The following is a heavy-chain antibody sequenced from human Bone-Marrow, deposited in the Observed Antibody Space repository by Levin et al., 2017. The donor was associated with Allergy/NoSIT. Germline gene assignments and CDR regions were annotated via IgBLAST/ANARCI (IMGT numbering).Heavy chain of an antibody. CDR1: GYIFTDYY. Sequence: ASVKVSCKASGYIFTDYYIHWVRQAPGQGLEWMGWINPNSGGTKYAQKFQGRVTMTRDTPISTAYVDPSRLRFDDTAVYYCARAIASGGNTYYYYYMDVWGQGATVTVSS. D-gene: IGHD3-16*01. CDR3: ARAIASGGNTYYYYYMDV. CDR2: INPNSGGT. J-gene: IGHJ6*03. V-gene: IGHV1-2*02.